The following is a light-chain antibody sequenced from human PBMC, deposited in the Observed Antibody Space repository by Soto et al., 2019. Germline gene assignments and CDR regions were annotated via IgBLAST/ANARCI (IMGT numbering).Light chain of an antibody. V-gene: IGKV3-20*01. CDR2: GSS. J-gene: IGKJ5*01. Sequence: EIGVSHSPGTVSLSPRERATLSCRASQSVNNRRLAWYQQKPGQAPRFLIYGSSTRPIGIPDRFSGSGSGTDFTLTISRLEPEDFAVYYCQQYGSSLIFGQGTRLEI. CDR1: QSVNNRR. CDR3: QQYGSSLI.